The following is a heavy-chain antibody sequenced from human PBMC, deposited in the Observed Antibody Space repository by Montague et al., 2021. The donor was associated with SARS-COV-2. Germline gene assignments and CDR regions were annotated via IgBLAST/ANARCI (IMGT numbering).Heavy chain of an antibody. D-gene: IGHD3-3*01. V-gene: IGHV4-59*01. J-gene: IGHJ6*02. CDR2: IYYSGST. CDR3: ARSRRITIFGVVLSNYYGMDV. Sequence: SETRSLTCTVSGGSISSYYWSWIRQPPGKGLEWIGYIYYSGSTNYNPSLKSRVTISVDTSKNQFSLKLSSVTAADTAVYYCARSRRITIFGVVLSNYYGMDVWGQGTTVTVSS. CDR1: GGSISSYY.